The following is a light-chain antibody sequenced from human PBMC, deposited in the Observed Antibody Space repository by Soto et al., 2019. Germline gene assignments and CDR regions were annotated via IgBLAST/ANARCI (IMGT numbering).Light chain of an antibody. CDR2: GAS. CDR3: QQYGSSPWT. V-gene: IGKV3-15*01. J-gene: IGKJ1*01. CDR1: QSVSSN. Sequence: EIGMTQSTATLSVSAGERATLSWRASQSVSSNLAWYQQKHGQAPRLLIYGASTRATGIPARFSGSGYGTDFNLTISRLETEDFAVYYCQQYGSSPWTFGQGTKVDIK.